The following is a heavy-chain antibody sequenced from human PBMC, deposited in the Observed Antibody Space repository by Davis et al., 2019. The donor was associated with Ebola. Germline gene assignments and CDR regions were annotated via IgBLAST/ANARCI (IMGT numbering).Heavy chain of an antibody. CDR1: GYTFTGYF. CDR3: ARDPRTHDMDV. J-gene: IGHJ6*02. V-gene: IGHV1-2*02. Sequence: AASVKVSCKASGYTFTGYFIHWVRQAPGQGLEWMGWINPNSGGTNYAQKFQGRVTMTRDTSISTAYMDLSTLRSDDTAVYYCARDPRTHDMDVWGQGTTVTVSS. CDR2: INPNSGGT.